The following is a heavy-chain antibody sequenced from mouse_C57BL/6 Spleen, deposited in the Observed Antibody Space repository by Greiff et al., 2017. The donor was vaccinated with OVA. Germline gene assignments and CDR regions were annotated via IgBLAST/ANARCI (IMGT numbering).Heavy chain of an antibody. CDR1: GYTFTSYW. D-gene: IGHD1-1*01. CDR3: ARSYYYGSRYYAMDY. V-gene: IGHV1-64*01. CDR2: IHPNSGST. J-gene: IGHJ4*01. Sequence: QVQLQQPGAELVKPGASVKLSCKASGYTFTSYWMPWVKQRPGQGLEWIGMIHPNSGSTNYNEKFKSKATLTVDKSSSTAYMQLSSLTSEDSAVYYCARSYYYGSRYYAMDYWGQGTSVTVSS.